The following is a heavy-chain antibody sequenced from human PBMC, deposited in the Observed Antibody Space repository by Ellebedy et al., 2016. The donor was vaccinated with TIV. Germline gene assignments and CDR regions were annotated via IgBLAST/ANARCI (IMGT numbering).Heavy chain of an antibody. J-gene: IGHJ6*02. V-gene: IGHV1-69*13. CDR3: AREVGEDIVVVPAAMAYYYYYGMDV. Sequence: AASVKVSCKASGGTFSSYAISWVRQAPGQGLEWMGGIIPIFGTANYAQKFQGRVTITADESTSTAYMELSSLRSEDTAVYYCAREVGEDIVVVPAAMAYYYYYGMDVWGQGTTVTVSS. D-gene: IGHD2-2*01. CDR1: GGTFSSYA. CDR2: IIPIFGTA.